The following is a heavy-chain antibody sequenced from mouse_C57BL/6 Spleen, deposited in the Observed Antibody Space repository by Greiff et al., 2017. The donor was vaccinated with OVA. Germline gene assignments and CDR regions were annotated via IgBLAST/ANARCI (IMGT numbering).Heavy chain of an antibody. J-gene: IGHJ2*01. V-gene: IGHV1-59*01. CDR1: GYTFTSYW. Sequence: VQLQQPGAELVRPGTLVKLSCKASGYTFTSYWMHWVKQRPGQGLEWIGVIDPSDSYTNYNQKFKGKATLTVDTSSSTAYMQLSSLTSEDSAVYYCARHDGYYLYFDYWGQGTTLTVSS. CDR2: IDPSDSYT. D-gene: IGHD2-3*01. CDR3: ARHDGYYLYFDY.